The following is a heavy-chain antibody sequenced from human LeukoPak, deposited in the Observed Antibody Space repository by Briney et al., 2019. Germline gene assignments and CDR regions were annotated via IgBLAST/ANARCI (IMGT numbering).Heavy chain of an antibody. Sequence: GESLKISCKGFGYTFTSNWIGWVRQMPGKGLEWMGIIYPGDSNTRYSPSFQGQVTISADKSISTAYLQWSSLKASDTAMYYCATASLYYFDYWGQGTLVTVSS. CDR2: IYPGDSNT. CDR1: GYTFTSNW. CDR3: ATASLYYFDY. J-gene: IGHJ4*02. V-gene: IGHV5-51*01.